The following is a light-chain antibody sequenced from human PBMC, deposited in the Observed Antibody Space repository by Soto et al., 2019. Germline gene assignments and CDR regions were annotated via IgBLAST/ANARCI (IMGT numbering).Light chain of an antibody. CDR2: GAS. CDR3: QQYKNWPPIT. CDR1: QDISSY. Sequence: DIQLTQSPSFLSASVGDRVTVTCRSSQDISSYLAWYQQKPGKAPKILIYGASTLQSGVPPRFGGSGSGTAFTLTISSLQPEDFAVYYCQQYKNWPPITFGQGTRLEIK. J-gene: IGKJ5*01. V-gene: IGKV1-9*01.